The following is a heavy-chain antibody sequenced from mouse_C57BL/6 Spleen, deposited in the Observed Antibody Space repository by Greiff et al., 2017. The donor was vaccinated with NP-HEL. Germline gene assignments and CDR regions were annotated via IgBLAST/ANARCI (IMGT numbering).Heavy chain of an antibody. Sequence: QVQLKQPGAELVKPGASVKLSCKASGYTFTSYWMHWVKQRPGQGLEWIGMIHPNRGSTNYNEKFKSKATLTVDKSSSTAYMQLSSLTSEDSAVYYCARSDGTYSRSDYWGQGTTLTVSS. CDR2: IHPNRGST. J-gene: IGHJ2*01. V-gene: IGHV1-64*01. CDR1: GYTFTSYW. D-gene: IGHD2-1*01. CDR3: ARSDGTYSRSDY.